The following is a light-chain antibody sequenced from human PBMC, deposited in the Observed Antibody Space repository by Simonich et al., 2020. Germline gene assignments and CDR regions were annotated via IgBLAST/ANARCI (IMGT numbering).Light chain of an antibody. J-gene: IGLJ3*02. CDR2: DVS. V-gene: IGLV2-14*01. CDR1: SSDVGGYNY. Sequence: QSALTQPASVSGSPGQSITISCTGTSSDVGGYNYVSWYQQHPGKAPKLIYDVSKRPSGVSNRFSGSKSGNTASLTISGLQAEDEADYYCSSYTSSSTLVFGGGTKLTVL. CDR3: SSYTSSSTLV.